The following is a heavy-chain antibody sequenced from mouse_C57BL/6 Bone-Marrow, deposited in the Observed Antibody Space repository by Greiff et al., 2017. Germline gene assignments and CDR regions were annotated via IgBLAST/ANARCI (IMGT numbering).Heavy chain of an antibody. V-gene: IGHV5-17*01. CDR3: ESAAQDHYYAMDG. CDR1: GFTFSDYG. J-gene: IGHJ4*01. CDR2: ISSGSSTI. Sequence: EVKLVESGGGLVKPGGSLKLSCAASGFTFSDYGMHWVRQAPEKGLEWVAYISSGSSTIYYADTVKGRLPISRDNAKNTLFLQMTSLRSEDTAMYYWESAAQDHYYAMDGWGQGTSVTVSS. D-gene: IGHD3-2*02.